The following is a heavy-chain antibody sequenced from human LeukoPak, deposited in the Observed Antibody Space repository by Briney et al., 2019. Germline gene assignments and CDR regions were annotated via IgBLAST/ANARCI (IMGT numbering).Heavy chain of an antibody. J-gene: IGHJ4*02. CDR2: IYYSGST. D-gene: IGHD2-8*01. Sequence: SETLSLTRTVSGGSISSGSYYWGWIRQPPGKGLEWIGSIYYSGSTHYNPSLKSRATISVDTSKNEFSLKLSSVTAADTAVYYCARNNTLMMYPRGGEDKGFDYWGQGTLVTVPS. CDR1: GGSISSGSYY. CDR3: ARNNTLMMYPRGGEDKGFDY. V-gene: IGHV4-39*01.